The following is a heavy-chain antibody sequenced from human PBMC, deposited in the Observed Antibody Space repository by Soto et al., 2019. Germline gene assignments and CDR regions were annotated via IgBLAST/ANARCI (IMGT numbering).Heavy chain of an antibody. D-gene: IGHD6-19*01. Sequence: GGSLRLSCAASGFTFSSYGMHWVRQAPGKGLGWVAVIWYDGSNKYYADSVKGRFTISRDNSKNTLYLQMNSLRAEDTAVYYCASGTSSGWYLFDYWGQGTLVTVSS. CDR3: ASGTSSGWYLFDY. CDR1: GFTFSSYG. CDR2: IWYDGSNK. V-gene: IGHV3-33*01. J-gene: IGHJ4*02.